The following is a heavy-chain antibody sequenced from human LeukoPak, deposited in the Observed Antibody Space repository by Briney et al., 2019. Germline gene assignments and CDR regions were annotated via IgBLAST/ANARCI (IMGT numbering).Heavy chain of an antibody. D-gene: IGHD3-9*01. J-gene: IGHJ4*02. CDR3: AKVGSGLRYFDWLSSYYFDY. Sequence: GGSLRLSCAASGFTFSSYAMSRVRQAPGKGLEWVSAISGSGGSTYYADSVKGRFTISRDNSKNTLYLQMNSLRAEDTAVYYCAKVGSGLRYFDWLSSYYFDYWGQGTLVTVSS. V-gene: IGHV3-23*01. CDR2: ISGSGGST. CDR1: GFTFSSYA.